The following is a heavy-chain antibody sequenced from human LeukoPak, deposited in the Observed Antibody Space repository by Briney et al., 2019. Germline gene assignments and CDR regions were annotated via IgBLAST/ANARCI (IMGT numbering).Heavy chain of an antibody. Sequence: SETLSLTCNISGGSISNYYWTWIRQPPGKRLEWIGYIHHNGGTNYNPSFWGRVTISRDTSENHFSLRLTSVTTADTAVYYCARDDNWGHGAFDIWGQGTMVTVSS. V-gene: IGHV4-59*01. D-gene: IGHD7-27*01. CDR3: ARDDNWGHGAFDI. CDR2: IHHNGGT. CDR1: GGSISNYY. J-gene: IGHJ3*02.